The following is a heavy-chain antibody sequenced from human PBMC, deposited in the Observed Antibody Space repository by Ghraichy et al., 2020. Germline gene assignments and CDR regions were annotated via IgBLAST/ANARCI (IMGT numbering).Heavy chain of an antibody. CDR3: ARGLTSGHYYYYYYMDV. CDR1: GGSISSYY. Sequence: SQTLSLTCTVSGGSISSYYWNWIRQPPGRGLEWIGYIYYNGNTTYNPSLKSRVTISKDTSNTQFSLRLSSVTAADTAVYYCARGLTSGHYYYYYYMDVWGKGTTVTVSS. CDR2: IYYNGNT. V-gene: IGHV4-59*01. D-gene: IGHD2-8*01. J-gene: IGHJ6*03.